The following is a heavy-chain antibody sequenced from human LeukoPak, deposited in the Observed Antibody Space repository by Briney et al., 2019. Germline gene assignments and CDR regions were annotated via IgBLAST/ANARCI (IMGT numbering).Heavy chain of an antibody. Sequence: GGSLRLSCAASGFTFSSYAMSWVRQAPGKGLEWVSALSGSGGSTYYADSVKGRFTISRDNSKKTLYLQMNSLRAEDTAVYYCAKDRSAMVTYSPVYWGQGTLVTVSS. V-gene: IGHV3-23*01. CDR1: GFTFSSYA. CDR3: AKDRSAMVTYSPVY. D-gene: IGHD5-18*01. J-gene: IGHJ4*02. CDR2: LSGSGGST.